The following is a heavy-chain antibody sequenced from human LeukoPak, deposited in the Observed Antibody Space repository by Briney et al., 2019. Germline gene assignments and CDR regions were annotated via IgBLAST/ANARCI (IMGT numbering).Heavy chain of an antibody. CDR3: ARVPKYFDCPDV. Sequence: GGSLRLSCAASGFTFSSYGMHWVRRAPGKGLEWVAFIRYDGSNKYYADSVKGRFTISRDNSKNTLYLQMNSLRAEDTAVYYCARVPKYFDCPDVWGQGTTVTVSS. J-gene: IGHJ6*02. D-gene: IGHD3-9*01. CDR1: GFTFSSYG. CDR2: IRYDGSNK. V-gene: IGHV3-30*02.